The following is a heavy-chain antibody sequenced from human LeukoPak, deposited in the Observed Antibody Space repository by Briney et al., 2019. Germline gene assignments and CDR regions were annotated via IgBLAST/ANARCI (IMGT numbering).Heavy chain of an antibody. J-gene: IGHJ4*02. CDR2: IKRIIDGGTT. Sequence: GGSLRLSCAASGFTFSNTWMNWVRQAPGKGLEWVGRIKRIIDGGTTDYAAPVKGRFTVSRDDSINTLYLQMSSLKTEDTAVYYCVAQGGSGDLCYWGQGTLVTVSS. CDR1: GFTFSNTW. V-gene: IGHV3-15*01. CDR3: VAQGGSGDLCY. D-gene: IGHD4-17*01.